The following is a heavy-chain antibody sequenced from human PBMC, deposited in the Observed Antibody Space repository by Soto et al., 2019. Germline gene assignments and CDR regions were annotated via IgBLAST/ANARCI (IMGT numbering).Heavy chain of an antibody. CDR2: IYPGDSDT. V-gene: IGHV5-51*01. CDR1: GYSFTSYW. D-gene: IGHD5-12*01. CDR3: ARHPRWLQYYFDY. Sequence: PGESLKISCKGSGYSFTSYWIGWVRQMPGKGLEGMGIIYPGDSDTRYSPSFQGQVTISADKSISTAYLQWSSLKASDTAMYYCARHPRWLQYYFDYWGQGTLVTVSS. J-gene: IGHJ4*02.